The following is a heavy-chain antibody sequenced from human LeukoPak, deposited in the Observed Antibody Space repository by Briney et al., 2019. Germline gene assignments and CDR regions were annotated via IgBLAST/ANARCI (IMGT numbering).Heavy chain of an antibody. V-gene: IGHV4-39*01. Sequence: SVALSLTCSVSGGSISSSSYYWGWSRHPPGKGLESIGTIYYSGSTYYNPSLNSRVTISVDPSKHQFTLKLNSVTAADTAVYYCARHRTIYYYMDVWGKGTTVTVSS. CDR2: IYYSGST. CDR1: GGSISSSSYY. J-gene: IGHJ6*03. D-gene: IGHD1/OR15-1a*01. CDR3: ARHRTIYYYMDV.